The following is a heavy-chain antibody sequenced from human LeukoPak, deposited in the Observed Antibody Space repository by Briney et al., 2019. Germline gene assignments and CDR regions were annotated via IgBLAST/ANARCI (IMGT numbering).Heavy chain of an antibody. D-gene: IGHD6-19*01. V-gene: IGHV3-33*01. Sequence: QPGRSLRLSCAASGFTFSSYGMHWVRQAPGKGLEWVAVIWYDGSSKYYADSVKGRFTISRDNSKNTLYLQMNSLRAEDTAVYYCARKGSSGWYSTVWGQGTTVTVSS. CDR2: IWYDGSSK. J-gene: IGHJ6*02. CDR3: ARKGSSGWYSTV. CDR1: GFTFSSYG.